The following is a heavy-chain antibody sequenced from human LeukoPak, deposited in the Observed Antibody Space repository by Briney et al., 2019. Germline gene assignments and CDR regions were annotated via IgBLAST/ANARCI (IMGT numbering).Heavy chain of an antibody. D-gene: IGHD2-15*01. CDR2: IYPGDSHT. CDR3: AGGPTVYGMDV. V-gene: IGHV5-51*01. J-gene: IGHJ6*02. Sequence: GESLKISCKDSGYSFTNYWIGWVRQMPGKGPEWMGIIYPGDSHTRYSPSFQGQVTISADKSIGTAYLQWSSLKASDTAIYYCAGGPTVYGMDVWGQGTTVTVSS. CDR1: GYSFTNYW.